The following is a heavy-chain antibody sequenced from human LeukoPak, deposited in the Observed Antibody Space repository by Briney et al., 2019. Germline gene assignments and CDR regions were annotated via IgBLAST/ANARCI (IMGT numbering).Heavy chain of an antibody. D-gene: IGHD7-27*01. CDR1: GYSFTAYY. CDR2: ISPNSGGT. Sequence: GASVKVSCKASGYSFTAYYIHWVRHAPGQGLERMGWISPNSGGTDYAQKFLGRVTMTRDTSISTAYMELSSLTSDDTAVYYCAIQPWGSGNNWYFDFSGRGTLVTVSS. J-gene: IGHJ2*01. V-gene: IGHV1-2*02. CDR3: AIQPWGSGNNWYFDF.